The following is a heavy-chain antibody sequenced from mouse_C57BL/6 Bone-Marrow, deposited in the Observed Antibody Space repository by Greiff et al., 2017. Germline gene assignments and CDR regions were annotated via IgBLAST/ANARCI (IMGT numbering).Heavy chain of an antibody. J-gene: IGHJ2*01. CDR3: ARDSPDYYGSSPDY. D-gene: IGHD1-1*01. V-gene: IGHV3-6*01. CDR1: GYSITSGYY. Sequence: DVKLQESGPGLVKPSQSLSLTCSVTGYSITSGYYWNWIRQFPGNKLEWMGYISYDGSNNYNPSLKNRISITRDTSKNQFFLKLNSVTTEDTATYYCARDSPDYYGSSPDYWGQGTTLTVSS. CDR2: ISYDGSN.